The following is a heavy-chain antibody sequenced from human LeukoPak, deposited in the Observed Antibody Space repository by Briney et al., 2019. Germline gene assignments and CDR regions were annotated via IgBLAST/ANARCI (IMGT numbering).Heavy chain of an antibody. Sequence: GASLQISCKGSGYTFTNYWIGWVRQLPGKGLEWMGIINPGDSDTRYSPSFQGQVTISADKSISTTYLQWSSLKAADSAKYHCARGWNFDYWGQGTLVTVSS. CDR1: GYTFTNYW. V-gene: IGHV5-51*01. J-gene: IGHJ4*02. CDR3: ARGWNFDY. D-gene: IGHD6-19*01. CDR2: INPGDSDT.